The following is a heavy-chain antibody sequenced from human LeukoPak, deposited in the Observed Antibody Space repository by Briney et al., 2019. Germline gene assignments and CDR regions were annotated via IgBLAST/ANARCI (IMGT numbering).Heavy chain of an antibody. CDR1: GFTVSSNY. D-gene: IGHD3-22*01. Sequence: GGSLRLSCAASGFTVSSNYMSWVRQAPGKGLEWVSVIYSGGSTYYADSVKGRFTISRDNTKNSLYLQMNSLRAEDTAVYYCARYYYDTSDYYALYSYYYYIDVWGKGTTVTVSS. J-gene: IGHJ6*03. CDR3: ARYYYDTSDYYALYSYYYYIDV. V-gene: IGHV3-53*01. CDR2: IYSGGST.